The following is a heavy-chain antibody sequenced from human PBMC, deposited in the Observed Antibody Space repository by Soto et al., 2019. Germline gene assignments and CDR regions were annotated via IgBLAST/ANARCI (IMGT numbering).Heavy chain of an antibody. CDR3: AREGLGVVTQIDY. CDR1: GGSISSYY. Sequence: PSETLSLTCTVSGGSISSYYWSWIRQPPGKGLEWIGYIYYSGSTNYNPSLKSRVTISVDTSKNQFSLKLSSVTAADTAVYYCAREGLGVVTQIDYWGQGTLVTVSS. D-gene: IGHD3-3*01. V-gene: IGHV4-59*12. J-gene: IGHJ4*02. CDR2: IYYSGST.